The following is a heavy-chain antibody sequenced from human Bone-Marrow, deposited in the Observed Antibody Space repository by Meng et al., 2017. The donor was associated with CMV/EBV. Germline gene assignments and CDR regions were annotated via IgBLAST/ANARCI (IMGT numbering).Heavy chain of an antibody. V-gene: IGHV1-69*05. D-gene: IGHD3-3*01. CDR1: GGTFSSYA. Sequence: SVKVSCKASGGTFSSYAISWVRQAPGQGLEWMGGIIPIFGTANYAQKFQGRVTITTDESTSTAYMELSSLRSEDTAVYYCARGGWSGNYYYGMDVWGQGTTVTVSS. CDR3: ARGGWSGNYYYGMDV. J-gene: IGHJ6*02. CDR2: IIPIFGTA.